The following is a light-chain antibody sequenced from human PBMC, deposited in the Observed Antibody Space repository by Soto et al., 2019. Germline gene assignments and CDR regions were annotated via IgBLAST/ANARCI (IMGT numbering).Light chain of an antibody. CDR3: QQYGSSPWT. CDR2: ASS. J-gene: IGKJ1*01. Sequence: EIVLTQSPGTLSLSPGERATLSCRASQPISSNYLAWYQQKPGQAPRPLIYASSTRATGIPDRFSGSGSGTDVTLTISRLEPEDFALYYCQQYGSSPWTFGQGTRVEIK. V-gene: IGKV3-20*01. CDR1: QPISSNY.